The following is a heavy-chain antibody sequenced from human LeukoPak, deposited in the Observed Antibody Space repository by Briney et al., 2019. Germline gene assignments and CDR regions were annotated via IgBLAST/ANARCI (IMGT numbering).Heavy chain of an antibody. D-gene: IGHD6-13*01. CDR3: ARDHSDDSSSWYETFDY. J-gene: IGHJ4*02. CDR1: GGSISSYY. CDR2: IYTSGST. Sequence: SETLSLTCTVSGGSISSYYWSWIRQPAGKGLEWIGRIYTSGSTNYNPSLKSRVTMSVDTSKNQFSLKLSSVTAADTAVYYCARDHSDDSSSWYETFDYWGQGTLVTVSS. V-gene: IGHV4-4*07.